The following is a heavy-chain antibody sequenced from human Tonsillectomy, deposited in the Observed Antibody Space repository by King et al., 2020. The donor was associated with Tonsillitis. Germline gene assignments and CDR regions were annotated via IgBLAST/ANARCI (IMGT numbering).Heavy chain of an antibody. CDR1: GYSFTSYW. CDR3: ARSAYDISGYYGYYFDY. V-gene: IGHV5-51*01. Sequence: VQLVESGAEVKKSGESLKISCKGSGYSFTSYWIGWVRQMPGKGLEWMGIIYPGDSDTIYSPSFQGQVTISADKSIGTAYLQWSSLKASDTAMYYCARSAYDISGYYGYYFDYWGQGTLVTVSS. D-gene: IGHD3-22*01. J-gene: IGHJ4*02. CDR2: IYPGDSDT.